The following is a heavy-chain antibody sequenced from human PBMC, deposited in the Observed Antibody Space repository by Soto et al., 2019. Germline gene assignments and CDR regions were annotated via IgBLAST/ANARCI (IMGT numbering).Heavy chain of an antibody. V-gene: IGHV4-59*01. Sequence: PSETLSLTCTVSGGSISSYYWSWIRQPPGKGLEWIGYIYYSGSTNYNPSLKSRVTISVDTSKNQFSLKLSSVTAADTAVYYCARVGLTSYGDYDYWGQGTLVTVSS. D-gene: IGHD4-17*01. CDR3: ARVGLTSYGDYDY. CDR2: IYYSGST. CDR1: GGSISSYY. J-gene: IGHJ4*02.